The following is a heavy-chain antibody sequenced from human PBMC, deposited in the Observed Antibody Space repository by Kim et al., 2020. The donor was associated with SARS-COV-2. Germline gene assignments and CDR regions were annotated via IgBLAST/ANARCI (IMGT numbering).Heavy chain of an antibody. CDR2: INHSGST. J-gene: IGHJ4*02. CDR1: GGSFSGYY. D-gene: IGHD2-2*01. CDR3: ARAAPYCSSTSCYFDY. Sequence: ETLSLTCAVYGGSFSGYYWSWIRQPPGKGLEWIGEINHSGSTNYTPSLKSRVTISVDTSKNQFSLKLSSVTAADTAVYYCARAAPYCSSTSCYFDYWGQGTLGTVSS. V-gene: IGHV4-34*01.